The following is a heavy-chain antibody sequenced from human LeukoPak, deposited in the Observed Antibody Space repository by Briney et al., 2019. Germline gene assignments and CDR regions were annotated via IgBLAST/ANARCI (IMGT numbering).Heavy chain of an antibody. V-gene: IGHV3-30*04. CDR2: ISYDGSDK. CDR3: ARDPDIEAAYYFDY. J-gene: IGHJ4*02. Sequence: GGSLRLSCAASGFTSSSYAMHWVRQAPGKGLEWVAVISYDGSDKYSADSVKGRFTVSRDNSKNTLYLQMNSLRAEDTAVYYCARDPDIEAAYYFDYWGQGTLVTVSS. CDR1: GFTSSSYA. D-gene: IGHD6-25*01.